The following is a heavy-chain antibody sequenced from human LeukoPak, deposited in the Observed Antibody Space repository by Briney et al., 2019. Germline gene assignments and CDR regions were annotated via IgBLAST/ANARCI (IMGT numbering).Heavy chain of an antibody. J-gene: IGHJ3*02. D-gene: IGHD4-17*01. CDR2: INPNSGGT. V-gene: IGHV1-2*04. Sequence: ASVKVSCKASGYTFTGYYMHWVRQAPGQGLECMGWINPNSGGTNYAQKFQGWVTMTRDTSISTAYMELSRLRSDDTAVYYCARDDDYGDYDAFDIWGQGTMVTVSS. CDR1: GYTFTGYY. CDR3: ARDDDYGDYDAFDI.